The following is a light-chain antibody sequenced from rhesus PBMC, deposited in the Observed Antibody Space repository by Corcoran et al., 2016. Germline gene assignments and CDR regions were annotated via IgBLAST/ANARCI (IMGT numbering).Light chain of an antibody. CDR1: QGISSW. CDR3: QQYTSRPLT. J-gene: IGKJ3*01. CDR2: KAS. Sequence: DIQMTQSPSSLSASVGDTVTITCRASQGISSWLAWYQQKPGKAPKLLIYKASNLQRGVPSRFSGSGSGTDFTLTSSSLQSEDFATYYCQQYTSRPLTFGPGTKLDIK. V-gene: IGKV1-22*01.